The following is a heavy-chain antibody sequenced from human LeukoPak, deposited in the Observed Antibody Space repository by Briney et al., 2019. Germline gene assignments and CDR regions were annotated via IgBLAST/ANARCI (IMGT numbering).Heavy chain of an antibody. CDR1: GGSISSYY. V-gene: IGHV4-59*08. CDR2: IYYSGST. J-gene: IGHJ3*02. Sequence: PSETLSLTCTVSGGSISSYYWSWIRQPPGKGLEWIGYIYYSGSTNYNPSLKSRVTISVDTSKNQFSLKLSSVTAADTAVYYCARHGYSSDAFDIWGQGTMVTVSS. CDR3: ARHGYSSDAFDI. D-gene: IGHD6-13*01.